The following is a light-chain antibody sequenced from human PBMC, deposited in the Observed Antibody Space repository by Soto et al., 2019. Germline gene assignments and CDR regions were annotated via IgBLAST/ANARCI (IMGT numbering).Light chain of an antibody. CDR3: QQLDRYPFT. V-gene: IGKV1-9*01. Sequence: DIQLTQSPSFLSASVGDRVTMTCRASLGISGYLAWYQQKPGRVPRLLIYSASSLQSGDPSRFSGSGSGTEFTLTISSLQPEDFASYYCQQLDRYPFTFGGGTKVEI. J-gene: IGKJ4*01. CDR1: LGISGY. CDR2: SAS.